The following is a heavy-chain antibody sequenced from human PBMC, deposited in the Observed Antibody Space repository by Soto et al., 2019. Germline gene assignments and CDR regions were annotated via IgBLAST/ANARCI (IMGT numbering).Heavy chain of an antibody. D-gene: IGHD6-13*01. CDR2: IWYDGSNK. CDR3: ARDHSSSWRGWFDP. CDR1: GFNFSSYG. Sequence: QVQLVESGGGVVQPGRSLRLSCAASGFNFSSYGMHWVRQAPGKGLEWVAVIWYDGSNKYYADSVKGRFTISRDNSKNTLYLQMNRLRAEDTDVYYCARDHSSSWRGWFDPWGQGTLVTVSS. V-gene: IGHV3-33*01. J-gene: IGHJ5*02.